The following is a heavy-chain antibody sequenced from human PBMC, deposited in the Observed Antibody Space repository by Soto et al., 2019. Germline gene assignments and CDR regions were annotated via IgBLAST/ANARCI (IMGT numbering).Heavy chain of an antibody. CDR3: ARDRKNSNWPNFDS. Sequence: QVQLVQSGSEVKEPGSSVKISCKTSEGTFSIYTLSWVRQAPGQGLVWMGRVLPFLDVTTYSQRFQGRVTITADRSTTTAYMELSSLTFEDTAVYYCARDRKNSNWPNFDSWGPGTLVTVPS. CDR2: VLPFLDVT. V-gene: IGHV1-69*02. D-gene: IGHD6-13*01. J-gene: IGHJ4*02. CDR1: EGTFSIYT.